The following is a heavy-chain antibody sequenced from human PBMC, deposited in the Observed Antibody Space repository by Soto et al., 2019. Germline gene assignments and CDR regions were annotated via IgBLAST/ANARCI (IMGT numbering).Heavy chain of an antibody. CDR1: GGSISSGGYY. CDR3: ARETYYYDSSGYYPENRPNDGMDV. CDR2: IYYSGST. Sequence: SETLSLTCTVSGGSISSGGYYWSWIRQHPGKGLEWTGYIYYSGSTYYNPSLKSRVTISVDTSKDQFSLKLSSVTAADTAVYYCARETYYYDSSGYYPENRPNDGMDVWGQGTTVTVSS. D-gene: IGHD3-22*01. J-gene: IGHJ6*02. V-gene: IGHV4-31*03.